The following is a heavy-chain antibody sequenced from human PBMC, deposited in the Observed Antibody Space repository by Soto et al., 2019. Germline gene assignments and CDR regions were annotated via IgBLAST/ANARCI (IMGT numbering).Heavy chain of an antibody. CDR2: LSNVGDST. D-gene: IGHD1-7*01. CDR1: GFIFSTYA. V-gene: IGHV3-23*01. CDR3: ARDQLELRAFDI. Sequence: TGGSLRLSCAASGFIFSTYAMNWVRQAPGEGLEWVSGLSNVGDSTHYIESVKGRFTISRDNSKNTLHLQMNSLRAEDTAVYYCARDQLELRAFDIWGQGTMVTVSS. J-gene: IGHJ3*02.